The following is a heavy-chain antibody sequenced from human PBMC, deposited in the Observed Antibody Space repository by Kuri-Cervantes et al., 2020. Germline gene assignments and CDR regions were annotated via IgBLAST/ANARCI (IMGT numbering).Heavy chain of an antibody. V-gene: IGHV4-39*07. Sequence: ESLKISCTVSGGSISSSSYYWGWIRQPPGKGLEWIGEINRGGSTNYNPSLKSRVTISVDTSKNQFSLKLSSVTAADTAVYYCARGSIRGHFDYWGQGTLVTVSS. CDR1: GGSISSSSYY. J-gene: IGHJ4*02. D-gene: IGHD2-21*01. CDR2: INRGGST. CDR3: ARGSIRGHFDY.